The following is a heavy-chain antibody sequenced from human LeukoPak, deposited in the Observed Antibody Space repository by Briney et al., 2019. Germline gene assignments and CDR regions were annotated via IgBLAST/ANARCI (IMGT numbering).Heavy chain of an antibody. CDR2: IIPIFGTA. J-gene: IGHJ4*02. D-gene: IGHD6-19*01. CDR1: GYTFTSYG. Sequence: GASVKVSCKASGYTFTSYGISWVRQAPGQGLEWMGGIIPIFGTANYAQKFQGRVTITTDESTSTAYMELSSLRSEDTAVYYCARGSSGHDHYWGQGTLVTVSS. V-gene: IGHV1-69*05. CDR3: ARGSSGHDHY.